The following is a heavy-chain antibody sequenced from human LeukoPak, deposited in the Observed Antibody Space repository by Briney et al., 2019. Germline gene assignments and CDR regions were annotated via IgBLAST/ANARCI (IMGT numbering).Heavy chain of an antibody. CDR3: ARDLGLTISDNWFDP. Sequence: SETLSLTCTVSDYSISSGYFGTWIRQPPGKGLEWIGSIFHTGSSYYNPSLKSPVAISVDTSKNQFSLELSSVTAADTAVYYCARDLGLTISDNWFDPWGQGTLVTVSS. V-gene: IGHV4-38-2*02. J-gene: IGHJ5*02. CDR2: IFHTGSS. CDR1: DYSISSGYF. D-gene: IGHD3-3*01.